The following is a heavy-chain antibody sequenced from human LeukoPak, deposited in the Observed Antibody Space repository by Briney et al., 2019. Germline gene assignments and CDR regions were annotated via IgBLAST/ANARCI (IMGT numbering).Heavy chain of an antibody. V-gene: IGHV1-69*05. Sequence: ASVKVSCKASGGTFSTYAISWVRQAPGQGLEWMGGIIPIFGTANYAQKFQGRVTITTDESTGTAYMELSSLRSEDTAVYYCARSGEVPDAFDIWGQGTMVTVSS. CDR1: GGTFSTYA. CDR3: ARSGEVPDAFDI. CDR2: IIPIFGTA. D-gene: IGHD3-10*01. J-gene: IGHJ3*02.